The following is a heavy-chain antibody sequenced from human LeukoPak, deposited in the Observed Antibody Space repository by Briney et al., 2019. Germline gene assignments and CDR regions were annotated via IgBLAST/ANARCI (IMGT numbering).Heavy chain of an antibody. D-gene: IGHD3-22*01. J-gene: IGHJ4*02. CDR2: INWNGGST. Sequence: GGSLRLSCAASGFTFSSYWMSWVRQAPGKGLEWVSGINWNGGSTGYADSVKGRFTISRDNAKNSLYLQMNSLRAEDTALYYCARDDSSGYSYYWGQGTLVTVSS. CDR3: ARDDSSGYSYY. V-gene: IGHV3-20*04. CDR1: GFTFSSYW.